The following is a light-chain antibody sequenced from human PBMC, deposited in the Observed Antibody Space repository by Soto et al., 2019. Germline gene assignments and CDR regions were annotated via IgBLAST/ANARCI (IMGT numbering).Light chain of an antibody. J-gene: IGLJ3*02. Sequence: QSVLTQPASVSGSPGQSITISCTGTSSDVGSYNLVSWYQQHPGKAPKLMIYEGSKRPSGVSNRFSGSKSGNTASLTISGLQAEDEADYYCTSYVSGNTVLFGGGTKLTVL. CDR3: TSYVSGNTVL. CDR1: SSDVGSYNL. CDR2: EGS. V-gene: IGLV2-14*02.